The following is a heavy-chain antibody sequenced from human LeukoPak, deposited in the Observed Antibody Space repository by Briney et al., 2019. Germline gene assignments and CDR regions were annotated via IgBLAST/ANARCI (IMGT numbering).Heavy chain of an antibody. CDR2: INTDGSST. V-gene: IGHV3-74*01. Sequence: GGSLRLSCAASGFTFSSYWMHWVRQAPGKGLVWVSRINTDGSSTSYADSVKGRFTISRDNAKNTPYLQMNSLRAEDTAVYYCASKGPQAMEVDYWVQGTLVTVSS. CDR1: GFTFSSYW. D-gene: IGHD5-18*01. CDR3: ASKGPQAMEVDY. J-gene: IGHJ4*02.